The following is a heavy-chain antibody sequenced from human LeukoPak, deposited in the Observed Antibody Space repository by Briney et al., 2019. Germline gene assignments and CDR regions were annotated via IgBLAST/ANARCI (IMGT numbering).Heavy chain of an antibody. CDR3: TRNSAQALDY. V-gene: IGHV4-59*01. CDR1: GDSISGYY. D-gene: IGHD2-21*01. Sequence: SETLSLTCIVSGDSISGYYWSWVRQPPGNGLEWIGYIYYSGGTNYNPSLKSRVTISVDTSKNQFSLKLTSVTAADTAVYYCTRNSAQALDYWGQGTLVTVSS. CDR2: IYYSGGT. J-gene: IGHJ4*02.